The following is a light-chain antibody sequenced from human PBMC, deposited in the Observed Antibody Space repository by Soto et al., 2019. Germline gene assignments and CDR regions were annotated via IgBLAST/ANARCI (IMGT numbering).Light chain of an antibody. Sequence: QSALTQSASVCGSPGQSITISCTGTSSDVGGHDYVSWYQQHPGKAPTLMIYHVTNRPSGVSSRFSGSKSGNTAFLIISGLQAEDEADYYCSSYTSSSTFVFGTGTKVTVL. CDR3: SSYTSSSTFV. CDR2: HVT. J-gene: IGLJ1*01. V-gene: IGLV2-14*01. CDR1: SSDVGGHDY.